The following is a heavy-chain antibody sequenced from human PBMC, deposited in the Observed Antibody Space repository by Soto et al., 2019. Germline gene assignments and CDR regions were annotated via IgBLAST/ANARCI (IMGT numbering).Heavy chain of an antibody. CDR3: AKGRDSGWYPDY. Sequence: EVQLLESGGGLVQPGGSLRLSCAASGFTFSSYAMSWVRQAPGKGLEWVSTISGSGGDTYYADIVKGRFTISRDISKNTLYLQMDGLRAEDTAVYYCAKGRDSGWYPDYWGQGTLVTVSS. J-gene: IGHJ4*02. CDR1: GFTFSSYA. D-gene: IGHD6-19*01. V-gene: IGHV3-23*01. CDR2: ISGSGGDT.